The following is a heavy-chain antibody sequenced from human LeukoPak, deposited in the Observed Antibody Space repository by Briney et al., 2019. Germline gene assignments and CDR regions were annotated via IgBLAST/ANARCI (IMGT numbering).Heavy chain of an antibody. J-gene: IGHJ4*02. CDR3: ARDARYYYDSSGLDY. D-gene: IGHD3-22*01. CDR1: GGSISSSSYY. V-gene: IGHV4-39*07. Sequence: ASETLSLTCTVSGGSISSSSYYWGWIRQPPGKGLEWVGSIYYSGSTYYNPSLKSRVTISVDTSKNQFSLKLSSVTAADTAVYYCARDARYYYDSSGLDYWGQGTLVTVSS. CDR2: IYYSGST.